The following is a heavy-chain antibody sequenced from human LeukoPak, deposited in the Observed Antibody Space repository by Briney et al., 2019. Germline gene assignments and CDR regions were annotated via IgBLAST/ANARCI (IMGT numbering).Heavy chain of an antibody. CDR3: ARDRRSGSSALDY. V-gene: IGHV4-30-2*01. CDR1: GGSISSGGYY. Sequence: SQTLSLTCTVSGGSISSGGYYWSWIRQPPGKGLEWIGYIYHSGSTYYNPSLKSRVTISVDRSKNQFSLKLSSVTAADTAVYYCARDRRSGSSALDYWGQGTLVTVSS. J-gene: IGHJ4*02. D-gene: IGHD6-6*01. CDR2: IYHSGST.